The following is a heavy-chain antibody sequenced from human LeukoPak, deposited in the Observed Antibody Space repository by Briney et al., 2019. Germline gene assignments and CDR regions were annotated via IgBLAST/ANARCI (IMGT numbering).Heavy chain of an antibody. CDR3: ARSASIVVVPAAIYFDY. J-gene: IGHJ4*02. D-gene: IGHD2-2*02. CDR1: GGSFSGYY. V-gene: IGHV4-34*01. CDR2: INHSGST. Sequence: SETLSLTCAVYGGSFSGYYWSWIRQPPGKGLEWIGEINHSGSTNYNPSLKSRVTISVDTSKNQFSLKLSSVTAEDTAVYYRARSASIVVVPAAIYFDYWGQGTLVTVSS.